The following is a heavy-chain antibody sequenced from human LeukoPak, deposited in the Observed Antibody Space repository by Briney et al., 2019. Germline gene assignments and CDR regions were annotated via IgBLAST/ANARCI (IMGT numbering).Heavy chain of an antibody. Sequence: GGSLRLSCAASGFTLSSYWMHWVRQAPGKGLIWVSRSNSDGSSTSYADSVQGRFTISRDNAKNTLYLQMNSLRAEDTAVYYCATKGRSSSSWYGNYYYGMDVWGQGTTVTVSS. CDR3: ATKGRSSSSWYGNYYYGMDV. V-gene: IGHV3-74*01. CDR1: GFTLSSYW. J-gene: IGHJ6*02. CDR2: SNSDGSST. D-gene: IGHD6-13*01.